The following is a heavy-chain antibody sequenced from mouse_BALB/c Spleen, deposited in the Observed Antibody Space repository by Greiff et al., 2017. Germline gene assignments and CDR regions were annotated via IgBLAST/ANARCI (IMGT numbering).Heavy chain of an antibody. J-gene: IGHJ2*01. CDR2: ISSGSSTI. CDR3: ARGGLHY. D-gene: IGHD2-4*01. CDR1: GFTFSSFG. Sequence: EVKLVESGGGLVQPGGSRKLSCAASGFTFSSFGMHWVRQAPEKGLEWVAYISSGSSTIYYADTVKGRFTISRDNPKNTLFLQMTSLRSEDTAMYYCARGGLHYWGQGTTLTVSS. V-gene: IGHV5-17*02.